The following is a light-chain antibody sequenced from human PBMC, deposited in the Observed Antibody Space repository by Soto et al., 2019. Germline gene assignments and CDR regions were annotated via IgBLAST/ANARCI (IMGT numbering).Light chain of an antibody. CDR1: QSVLYRSNKKNY. CDR3: QQYYTTLALS. Sequence: DIVMTQSPDSLAVPLGARATINCRSSQSVLYRSNKKNYLAWYQQKRGQPPRLLIYWASTRESGVPERFSGRGSATDLTLTINNVQAEDVAVYYCQQYYTTLALSFGGGTRVEIK. CDR2: WAS. V-gene: IGKV4-1*01. J-gene: IGKJ4*01.